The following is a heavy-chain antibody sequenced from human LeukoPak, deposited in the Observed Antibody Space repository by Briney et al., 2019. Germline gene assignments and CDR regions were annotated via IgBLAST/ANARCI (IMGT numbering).Heavy chain of an antibody. J-gene: IGHJ4*02. D-gene: IGHD1-26*01. Sequence: PGGSLRLSCAASGFTFSSYAMSWVRQAPGKGLEWVSTISGSGGTTYYVDSVKGRFTISRDNAKNSLYLQMNSLRAGDTAVYYCARDSPRIVGAPFGLDYWGQGTLVTVSS. CDR2: ISGSGGTT. CDR3: ARDSPRIVGAPFGLDY. V-gene: IGHV3-23*01. CDR1: GFTFSSYA.